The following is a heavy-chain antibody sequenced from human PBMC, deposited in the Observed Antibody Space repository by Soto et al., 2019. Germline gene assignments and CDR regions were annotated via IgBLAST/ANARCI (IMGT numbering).Heavy chain of an antibody. D-gene: IGHD3-16*01. V-gene: IGHV3-7*03. CDR3: AKGGHIDY. Sequence: WGSLRLSCAASGFSFSGYWMSWVRQAPGEGLEWVANINEDVSQKNDVDSVKGRFTISRDNAKNSLYLQMNSLRAEDTAVYYCAKGGHIDYCGQGAQVTVSS. CDR1: GFSFSGYW. CDR2: INEDVSQK. J-gene: IGHJ4*02.